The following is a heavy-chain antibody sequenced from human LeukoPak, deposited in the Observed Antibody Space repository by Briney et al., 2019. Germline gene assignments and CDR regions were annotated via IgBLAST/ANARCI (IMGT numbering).Heavy chain of an antibody. D-gene: IGHD6-19*01. CDR3: AVNGYSSGWFTKNYFDY. J-gene: IGHJ4*02. V-gene: IGHV4-34*01. Sequence: PSETLSLTCAVYGGSFSGYYWSWIRQPPGKGLEWIGEINHSGSTNYNPSLKSRVTISVDTPKNQFPLKLSSVTAADTAVYYCAVNGYSSGWFTKNYFDYWGQGTLVTVSS. CDR1: GGSFSGYY. CDR2: INHSGST.